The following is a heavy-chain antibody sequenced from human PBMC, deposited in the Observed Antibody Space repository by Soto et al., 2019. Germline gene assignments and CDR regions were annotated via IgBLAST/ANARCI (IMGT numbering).Heavy chain of an antibody. D-gene: IGHD3-9*01. CDR3: AKSYYDILTGYYDGNAFDI. CDR1: GFTFSSYA. V-gene: IGHV3-23*01. Sequence: GGSLRLSCAASGFTFSSYAMSWVRQAPGKGLEWVSAISGSGGSTYYADSVKGRFTISRDNSKNTLYLQMNSLRAEDTAVYYCAKSYYDILTGYYDGNAFDIWGQGTMVTVSS. CDR2: ISGSGGST. J-gene: IGHJ3*02.